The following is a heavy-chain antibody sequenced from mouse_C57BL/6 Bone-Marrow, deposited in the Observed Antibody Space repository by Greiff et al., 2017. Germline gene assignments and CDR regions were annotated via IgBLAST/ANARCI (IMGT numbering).Heavy chain of an antibody. D-gene: IGHD3-1*01. J-gene: IGHJ1*03. CDR2: ISDGGSYT. V-gene: IGHV5-4*01. CDR3: ARDRGGYFDV. CDR1: GFTFSSYA. Sequence: EVKLVESGGGLVKPGGSLTLSCAASGFTFSSYAMSWVRQTPEKRLEWVATISDGGSYTYYPDNVKGRFTISRDNAKNNLYLQMSHLKSEDTAMYYCARDRGGYFDVWGTGTTVTVSS.